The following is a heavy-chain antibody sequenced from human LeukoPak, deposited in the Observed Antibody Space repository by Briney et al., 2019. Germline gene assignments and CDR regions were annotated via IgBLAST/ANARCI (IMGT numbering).Heavy chain of an antibody. Sequence: GGSLRLSCAASGFTFSSYWMHWVRQAPGKGLVWVSRINSDGSSTSYADSVKGRFTISRDNAKNTLYLQMNSLRAEDTAVYYSARGPVGATPYYYYGMDVWGQGTTVTVSS. J-gene: IGHJ6*02. CDR2: INSDGSST. D-gene: IGHD1-26*01. CDR3: ARGPVGATPYYYYGMDV. CDR1: GFTFSSYW. V-gene: IGHV3-74*01.